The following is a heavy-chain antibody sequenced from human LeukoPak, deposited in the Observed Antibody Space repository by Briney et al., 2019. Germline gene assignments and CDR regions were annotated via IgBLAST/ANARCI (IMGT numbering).Heavy chain of an antibody. CDR1: GGTFSSYA. J-gene: IGHJ5*02. D-gene: IGHD3-10*01. CDR2: IIPIFGTA. CDR3: ARVLGSTMVRGVINWFDP. V-gene: IGHV1-69*06. Sequence: SVKVSCKASGGTFSSYAISWVRQAPGQGLEWMGGIIPIFGTANYAQKFQGRVTITADKSTSTAYMELSSLRSEDTAVYYCARVLGSTMVRGVINWFDPWGQGTLVTVSS.